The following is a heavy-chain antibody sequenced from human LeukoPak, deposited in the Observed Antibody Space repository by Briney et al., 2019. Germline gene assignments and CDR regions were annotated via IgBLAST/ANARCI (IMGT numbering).Heavy chain of an antibody. CDR2: ISYDGSNK. Sequence: GRSLRLSCAASGFTFSSYAMHWVRQAPGKGLEWVAVISYDGSNKYYADSVKGRFIISRDNSKSTLYLQMNSLRAEDTAVYYCAKEGYYGSGSFPDSWGQGTLVTVSS. CDR1: GFTFSSYA. D-gene: IGHD3-10*01. J-gene: IGHJ4*02. V-gene: IGHV3-30-3*01. CDR3: AKEGYYGSGSFPDS.